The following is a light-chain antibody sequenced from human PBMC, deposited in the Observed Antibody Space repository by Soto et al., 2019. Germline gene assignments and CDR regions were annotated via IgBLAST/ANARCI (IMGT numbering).Light chain of an antibody. Sequence: EIELMQSPGTLSLSPGDRATLSCRASQSVSDLAWYRQKPGQAPRLLIYGASKRAIGTPDRFSGSGSGTDFTLTITRLEPEDFAVLYCQHYGRTVTFGGGTKVEI. CDR3: QHYGRTVT. CDR1: QSVSD. CDR2: GAS. V-gene: IGKV3-20*01. J-gene: IGKJ4*01.